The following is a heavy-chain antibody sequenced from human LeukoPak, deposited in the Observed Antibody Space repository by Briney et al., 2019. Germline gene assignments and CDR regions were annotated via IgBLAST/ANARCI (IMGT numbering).Heavy chain of an antibody. V-gene: IGHV1-2*02. D-gene: IGHD3-22*01. CDR3: ARETISGYWCLEP. CDR1: GGTFSSYA. J-gene: IGHJ5*02. CDR2: INPSSGAT. Sequence: ASVKVSCKASGGTFSSYAISWVRQAPGQGLEWMGWINPSSGATKFPQKFQGRVTLSRDTSISTAYMEMSRLTYDDTAVYYCARETISGYWCLEPWGQGTLVTVSS.